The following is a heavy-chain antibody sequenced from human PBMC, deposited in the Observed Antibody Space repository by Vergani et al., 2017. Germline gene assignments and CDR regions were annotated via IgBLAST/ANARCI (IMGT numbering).Heavy chain of an antibody. CDR1: GFTFSSYS. J-gene: IGHJ4*02. CDR2: ISSGSSYI. CDR3: ARVGYSSGWYRYXFDY. Sequence: EVQLVESGGGLVKPGGSLRLSCAASGFTFSSYSMNWVRQAPEKGLEWVSSISSGSSYIYYADSVKGRFTISRDNATNSLYLQMHSLRAEDTAVYYCARVGYSSGWYRYXFDYWGQGTLVTVSS. V-gene: IGHV3-21*01. D-gene: IGHD6-19*01.